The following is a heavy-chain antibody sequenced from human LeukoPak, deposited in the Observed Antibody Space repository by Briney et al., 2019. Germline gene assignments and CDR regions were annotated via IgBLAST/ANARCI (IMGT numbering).Heavy chain of an antibody. Sequence: GGSLRLSCAASGFTFSSCWMHWVRQAPGKGLVCVSRITSDGSSTSYADSVRGRFTISRDNAKNTVYLQMNDLRAEDTAVYYCARDLTGAVFDFWGQGTLVTVSS. CDR2: ITSDGSST. D-gene: IGHD1-26*01. V-gene: IGHV3-74*01. J-gene: IGHJ4*02. CDR1: GFTFSSCW. CDR3: ARDLTGAVFDF.